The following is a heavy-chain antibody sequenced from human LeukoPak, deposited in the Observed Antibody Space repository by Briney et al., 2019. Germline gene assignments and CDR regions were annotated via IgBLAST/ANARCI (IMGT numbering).Heavy chain of an antibody. J-gene: IGHJ4*02. CDR1: GGSISSYY. CDR3: ARSLGYEDGYTHFDY. V-gene: IGHV4-59*01. CDR2: IYYSGST. D-gene: IGHD5-24*01. Sequence: PSETLSLTCTVSGGSISSYYWSWIRQPPGKGLEWIGYIYYSGSTNYNPSLKGRVTISVDTSKNQFSLKLSSVTAADTAVYYCARSLGYEDGYTHFDYWGQGTLVTVSS.